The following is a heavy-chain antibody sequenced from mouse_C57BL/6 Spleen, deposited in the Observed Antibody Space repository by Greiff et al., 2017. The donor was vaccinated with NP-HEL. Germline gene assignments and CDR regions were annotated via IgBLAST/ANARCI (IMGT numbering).Heavy chain of an antibody. Sequence: EVHLVESGPGLVKPSQSLSLTCSVTGYSITSGYYWNWIRQFPGNKLEWMGYISYDGSNNSNPSLKNRISITRDTSKNQFFLKLNSVTTEDTATYYCARDYGSSPYWYFDVWGTGTTVTVSS. J-gene: IGHJ1*03. CDR3: ARDYGSSPYWYFDV. CDR2: ISYDGSN. D-gene: IGHD1-1*01. CDR1: GYSITSGYY. V-gene: IGHV3-6*01.